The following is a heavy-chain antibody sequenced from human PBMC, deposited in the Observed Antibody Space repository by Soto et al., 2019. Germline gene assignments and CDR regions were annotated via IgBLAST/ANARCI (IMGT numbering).Heavy chain of an antibody. D-gene: IGHD3-9*01. J-gene: IGHJ6*02. CDR3: ARVRDLIYDILTGSRDYYYYGMDV. V-gene: IGHV1-69*13. CDR2: IIPIFGTA. Sequence: SVKVSCKASGGTFSSYAISWVRQAPGQGLEWMGGIIPIFGTANYAQKFQGRVTITADESTSTAYMELSSLRSEDTAVYYCARVRDLIYDILTGSRDYYYYGMDVWGQGTTVTVSS. CDR1: GGTFSSYA.